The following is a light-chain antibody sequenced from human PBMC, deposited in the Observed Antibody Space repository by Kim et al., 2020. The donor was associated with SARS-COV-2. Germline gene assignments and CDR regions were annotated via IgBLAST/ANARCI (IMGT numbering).Light chain of an antibody. V-gene: IGKV3-20*01. CDR3: HQFVSSPVT. J-gene: IGKJ4*01. CDR2: GES. Sequence: SPGETDTLSCRASHSLSSSYLAWYQQKPGQAPRLLIYGESNRATDIPDRFSGTGTGTDFTLTITRLEPEDSAVYYCHQFVSSPVTFGGGTKVDIK. CDR1: HSLSSSY.